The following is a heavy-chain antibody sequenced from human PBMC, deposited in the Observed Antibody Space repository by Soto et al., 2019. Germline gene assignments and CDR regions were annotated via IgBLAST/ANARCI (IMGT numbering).Heavy chain of an antibody. D-gene: IGHD3-3*02. V-gene: IGHV4-59*07. CDR2: IYYSGST. Sequence: PSDTLSLTCTVSGDSITSYYWGWIRQHPGKGLEWIAYIYYSGSTNYIPSLKSRVTISVDTTKNQFSLMLSSVTAADTAVYYFARAGTFFRLCYMDVWGKGTTVTTSS. CDR3: ARAGTFFRLCYMDV. J-gene: IGHJ6*03. CDR1: GDSITSYY.